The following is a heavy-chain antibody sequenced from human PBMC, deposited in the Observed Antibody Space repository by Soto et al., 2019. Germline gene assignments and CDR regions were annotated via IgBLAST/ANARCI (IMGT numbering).Heavy chain of an antibody. Sequence: LSLTCAVYCGSFRGSYWAWIRQPPGNGLEWIGEITHSGSANYNPSLKSRVTISVDTSKNQFSLNLNSVTAADTAVYYCARSSVRGWSYWGQGTLVTVS. CDR1: CGSFRGSY. J-gene: IGHJ4*02. CDR3: ARSSVRGWSY. CDR2: ITHSGSA. V-gene: IGHV4-34*01. D-gene: IGHD3-10*02.